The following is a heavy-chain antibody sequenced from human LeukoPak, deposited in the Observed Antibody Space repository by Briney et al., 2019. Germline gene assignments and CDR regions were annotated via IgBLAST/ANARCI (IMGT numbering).Heavy chain of an antibody. CDR1: GFTFSSND. V-gene: IGHV3-13*04. D-gene: IGHD1-26*01. CDR3: TRGGRSAPLDY. CDR2: IGFGGDT. Sequence: GGSLRLSCAASGFTFSSNDMHWVRQPTGKGLEWVSGIGFGGDTYYSGSVKGRFTISRDNAKNSLYLQMNSLRAGDTAVYYCTRGGRSAPLDYWGQGTLVTVSS. J-gene: IGHJ4*02.